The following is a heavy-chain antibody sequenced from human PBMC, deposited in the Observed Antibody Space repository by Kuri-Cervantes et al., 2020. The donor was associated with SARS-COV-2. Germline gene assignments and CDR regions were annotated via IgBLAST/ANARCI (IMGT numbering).Heavy chain of an antibody. J-gene: IGHJ6*02. CDR1: GFTFDDYA. CDR2: ISWNSGSI. D-gene: IGHD3-10*01. CDR3: ARDGGSGSYPLLVWADV. Sequence: GGSLRLSCAASGFTFDDYAMHWVRQAPGKGLEWVSGISWNSGSIGHADSVKGRFTISRDNAKNSLYLQMNSLRAEDTALYYCARDGGSGSYPLLVWADVWGQGTTVTVSS. V-gene: IGHV3-9*01.